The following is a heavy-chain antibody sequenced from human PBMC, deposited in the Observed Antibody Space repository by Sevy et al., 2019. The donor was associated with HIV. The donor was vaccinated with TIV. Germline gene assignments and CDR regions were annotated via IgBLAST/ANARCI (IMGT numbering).Heavy chain of an antibody. J-gene: IGHJ3*02. CDR1: GYSFTKYW. D-gene: IGHD2-2*01. V-gene: IGHV5-51*01. CDR3: ARQILGDSSTWYFLDAFDI. Sequence: GESLKISCKASGYSFTKYWIGWVRQMPGKGLEWMGIIYPGDSDIRYSPSFPGQVTFSVDKSISTAYLQWSSLKASDTAMCYCARQILGDSSTWYFLDAFDIWGQGTMVTVSS. CDR2: IYPGDSDI.